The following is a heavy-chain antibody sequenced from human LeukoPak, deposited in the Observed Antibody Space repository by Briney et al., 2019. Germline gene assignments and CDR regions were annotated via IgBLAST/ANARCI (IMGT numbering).Heavy chain of an antibody. V-gene: IGHV6-1*01. Sequence: SQTLSLTCAISGDSVSSNSAAWNWIRQSPSRGLEWLGRTYYRSKWYNDYAVSVKSRITINPDTSKNQFSLQLNSVAPEDTAVYYCARNLFYDFWSGYYDYWGQGTLVTVSS. CDR3: ARNLFYDFWSGYYDY. D-gene: IGHD3-3*01. CDR1: GDSVSSNSAA. J-gene: IGHJ4*02. CDR2: TYYRSKWYN.